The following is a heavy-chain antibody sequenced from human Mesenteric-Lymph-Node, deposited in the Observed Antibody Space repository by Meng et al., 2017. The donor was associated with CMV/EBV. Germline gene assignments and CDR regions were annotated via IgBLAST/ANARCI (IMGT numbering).Heavy chain of an antibody. V-gene: IGHV3-48*04. CDR1: GFTFSSYS. CDR3: ASHSRDYYYGMDV. CDR2: ISSSSSTI. D-gene: IGHD3-22*01. J-gene: IGHJ6*02. Sequence: GESLKISCAASGFTFSSYSMNWVRQAPGKGLEWVSYISSSSSTIYYADSVKGRFTISRDNAKNSLYLQMNSLRAEDTAVYYCASHSRDYYYGMDVWGQGTTVTVSS.